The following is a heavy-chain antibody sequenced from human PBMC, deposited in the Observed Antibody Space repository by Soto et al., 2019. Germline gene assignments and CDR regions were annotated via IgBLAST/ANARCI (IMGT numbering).Heavy chain of an antibody. CDR1: GFTLSSYW. D-gene: IGHD3-9*01. V-gene: IGHV3-7*01. CDR3: ASHPYDILTGYSPHFDY. J-gene: IGHJ4*02. CDR2: IKQDGSEK. Sequence: GGSLRLSCAASGFTLSSYWMSWVRQAPGNGLEWVANIKQDGSEKYYVDSVKGRFTISRDNAKNSLYLQMNSLRAEDTAVYYCASHPYDILTGYSPHFDYWGQGTLVTVSS.